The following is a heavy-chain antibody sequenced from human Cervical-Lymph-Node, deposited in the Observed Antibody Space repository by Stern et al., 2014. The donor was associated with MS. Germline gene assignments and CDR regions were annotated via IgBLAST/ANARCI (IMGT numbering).Heavy chain of an antibody. J-gene: IGHJ4*02. D-gene: IGHD6-6*01. CDR2: ISDDISGK. CDR3: AKSYSSSSTSHLFDS. Sequence: VQLVESGGGVVQPGGSLRLSCSGSGFTISTYNTYWVRQSPGKGLEWLAVISDDISGKYNEDSVKGRFTISRDNAKNTLFLQMNSLRPEDTALYYCAKSYSSSSTSHLFDSWGQGTLVTVSS. CDR1: GFTISTYN. V-gene: IGHV3-33*08.